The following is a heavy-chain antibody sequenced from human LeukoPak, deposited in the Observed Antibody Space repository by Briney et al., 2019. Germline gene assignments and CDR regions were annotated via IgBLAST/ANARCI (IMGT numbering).Heavy chain of an antibody. CDR1: GGSFSGYY. J-gene: IGHJ4*02. CDR2: INHSGST. V-gene: IGHV4-34*01. Sequence: SETLSLTCAGYGGSFSGYYWSWIRQPPGKGLEWIGEINHSGSTNYNPSLKSRVTISVGTSKNQFSLKLSSVTAADTAVYYCAKDPRDCRTTNCYMAAAGFDYWGQGTLVTVSS. CDR3: AKDPRDCRTTNCYMAAAGFDY. D-gene: IGHD2-2*02.